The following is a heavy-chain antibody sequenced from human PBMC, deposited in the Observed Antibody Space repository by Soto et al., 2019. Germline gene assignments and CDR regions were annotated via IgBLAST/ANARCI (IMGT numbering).Heavy chain of an antibody. J-gene: IGHJ4*02. CDR3: TRGDY. V-gene: IGHV4-31*03. Sequence: QVQLQESAPGLVKPSQTLSLTCTVSGDSMTTVGYYWTWIRQHPGQGREWIGFISYSGSTYYSSSLKGRVAISADTSTNQFSLKLNSVTAADTAVYYCTRGDYWGQGTLVTVSS. CDR2: ISYSGST. CDR1: GDSMTTVGYY.